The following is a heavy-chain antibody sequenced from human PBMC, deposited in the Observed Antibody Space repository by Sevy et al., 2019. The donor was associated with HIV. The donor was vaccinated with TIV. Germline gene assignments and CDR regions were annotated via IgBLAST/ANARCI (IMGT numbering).Heavy chain of an antibody. Sequence: ASVKVSCKASGYTFTSYGISWVRQAPGQGLEWMGWISAYNGNTNYAQKLQGRVTMTTDTSTSTANMELRSLRSEDTAVYYGARGGGGSWIQLWLRSFDYWGQGTLVTVSS. D-gene: IGHD5-18*01. J-gene: IGHJ4*02. CDR1: GYTFTSYG. V-gene: IGHV1-18*01. CDR2: ISAYNGNT. CDR3: ARGGGGSWIQLWLRSFDY.